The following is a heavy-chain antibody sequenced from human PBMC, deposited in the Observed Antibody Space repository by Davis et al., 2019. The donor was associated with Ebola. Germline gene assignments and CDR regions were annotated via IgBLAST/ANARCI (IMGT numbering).Heavy chain of an antibody. D-gene: IGHD6-13*01. CDR3: ARGIAAAETWDYYMDV. CDR2: INPSGGST. V-gene: IGHV1-46*01. CDR1: GYTFTSYY. Sequence: ASVKVSCKASGYTFTSYYMHWVRQAPGQGLEWMGIINPSGGSTSYAQKFQGRVTMTRDTSTSTVYMELSSLRSEDTAVYYCARGIAAAETWDYYMDVWGKGTTVTVSS. J-gene: IGHJ6*03.